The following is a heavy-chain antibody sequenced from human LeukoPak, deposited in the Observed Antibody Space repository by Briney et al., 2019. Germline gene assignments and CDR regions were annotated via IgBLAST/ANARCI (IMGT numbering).Heavy chain of an antibody. CDR3: AKDNQGIINRGAAFDI. D-gene: IGHD1-14*01. J-gene: IGHJ3*02. CDR1: GFTFSSYS. CDR2: ISSSSSYI. V-gene: IGHV3-21*01. Sequence: GGSLRLSCAASGFTFSSYSMNWVRQAPGKGLEWVSSISSSSSYIYYADSVKGRFTISRDNAKNSLYLQMNSLRAEDTAVYYCAKDNQGIINRGAAFDIWGQGTMVTVSS.